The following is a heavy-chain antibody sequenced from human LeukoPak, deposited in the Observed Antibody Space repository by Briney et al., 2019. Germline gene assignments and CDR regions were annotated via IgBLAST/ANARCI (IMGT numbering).Heavy chain of an antibody. Sequence: ASVKVSCKASGYTFTGYYMHWVRQAPGQGLEWMGWINPNSGGTNYAQKFQGRVTMTRDTSISTAYMKLSRLRSDDTAVYYCAILPGYSSSSVDYWGQGTLVTVSS. V-gene: IGHV1-2*02. J-gene: IGHJ4*02. CDR2: INPNSGGT. CDR3: AILPGYSSSSVDY. D-gene: IGHD6-13*01. CDR1: GYTFTGYY.